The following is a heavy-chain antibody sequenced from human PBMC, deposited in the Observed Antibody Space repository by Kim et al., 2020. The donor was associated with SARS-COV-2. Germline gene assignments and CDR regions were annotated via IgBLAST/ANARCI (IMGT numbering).Heavy chain of an antibody. CDR1: GYTFTSYG. J-gene: IGHJ3*02. D-gene: IGHD3-9*01. Sequence: ASVKVSCKASGYTFTSYGISWVRQAPGQGLEWMGWISAYNGNTNYAQKLQGRVTMTTDTSTSTANMELRSLRSDDTAVYYCARDIVNDILTDLDAFDIWGQGTMVTVSS. V-gene: IGHV1-18*01. CDR2: ISAYNGNT. CDR3: ARDIVNDILTDLDAFDI.